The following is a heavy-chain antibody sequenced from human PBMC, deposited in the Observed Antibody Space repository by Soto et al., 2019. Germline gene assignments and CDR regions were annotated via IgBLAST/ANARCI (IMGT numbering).Heavy chain of an antibody. CDR2: IIPILGIA. V-gene: IGHV1-69*02. CDR1: GGTFSSYT. J-gene: IGHJ4*02. Sequence: QVQLVQSGAEVKKPGSSVKVSCKASGGTFSSYTISWVRQAPGQGLEWMGRIIPILGIANYAQKFQGRVTITADKSTSTAYMELSSLRSEDTAVYYCAEQGGNYDLGYWGLGTLVTVSS. D-gene: IGHD3-3*01. CDR3: AEQGGNYDLGY.